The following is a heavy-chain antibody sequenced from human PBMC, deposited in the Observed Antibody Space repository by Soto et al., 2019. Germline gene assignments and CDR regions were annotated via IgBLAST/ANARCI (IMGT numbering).Heavy chain of an antibody. J-gene: IGHJ6*02. CDR3: ARLAMVRGVPTYGMAV. CDR2: IEPSDSYT. Sequence: EVQLVQSGAEVKKPGESLRISCKGSGYSFTSYWISWVRQMPGKGLEWLGRIEPSDSYTNSSPSFQGHGTISADKSISPAYLQWSSRKVSETAMQYCARLAMVRGVPTYGMAVWGQGTTVTVSS. CDR1: GYSFTSYW. D-gene: IGHD3-10*01. V-gene: IGHV5-10-1*01.